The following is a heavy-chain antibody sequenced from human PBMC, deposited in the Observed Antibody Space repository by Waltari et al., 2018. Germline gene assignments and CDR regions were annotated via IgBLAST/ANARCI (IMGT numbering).Heavy chain of an antibody. V-gene: IGHV1-3*01. CDR3: ARVGAAVAGTILWFDP. CDR2: INAGNGNT. CDR1: GYTFTSYA. D-gene: IGHD6-19*01. Sequence: QVQLVQSGAEVKKPGASVKVSCKASGYTFTSYAMHWVRQAPGQRLEWMGWINAGNGNTKYSQKFQGRVTITRDTSASTAYMELSSLRSEDTAVYYCARVGAAVAGTILWFDPWGQGTLVTVSS. J-gene: IGHJ5*02.